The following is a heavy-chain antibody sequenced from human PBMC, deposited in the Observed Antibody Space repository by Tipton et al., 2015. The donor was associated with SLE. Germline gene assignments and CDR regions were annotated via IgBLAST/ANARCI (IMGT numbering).Heavy chain of an antibody. CDR2: THTSGST. CDR3: ARDRCPGGICYTEYYQYYMDV. D-gene: IGHD2-8*01. Sequence: TLSLTCTVSDGSIRSGNYYWSWIRQPAGKGLEWIGRTHTSGSTNYNPSFKSRVSISVDTSKSQFSLNLSSVTAADTAVYYCARDRCPGGICYTEYYQYYMDVWGKGTTVTVSS. J-gene: IGHJ6*03. V-gene: IGHV4-61*02. CDR1: DGSIRSGNYY.